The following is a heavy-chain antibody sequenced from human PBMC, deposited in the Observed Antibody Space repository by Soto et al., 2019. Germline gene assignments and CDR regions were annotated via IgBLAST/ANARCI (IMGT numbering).Heavy chain of an antibody. CDR1: GFTFSSYA. Sequence: GGSLRLSCAASGFTFSSYAMHWVRQAPGKGLEWVAVISYDGSNKYYADSVKGRFTISRDNSKNTLYLQMNSLRAEDTAVYYCARDVDTAMVTYAYWGQGTLVTVS. V-gene: IGHV3-30-3*01. CDR2: ISYDGSNK. D-gene: IGHD5-18*01. CDR3: ARDVDTAMVTYAY. J-gene: IGHJ4*02.